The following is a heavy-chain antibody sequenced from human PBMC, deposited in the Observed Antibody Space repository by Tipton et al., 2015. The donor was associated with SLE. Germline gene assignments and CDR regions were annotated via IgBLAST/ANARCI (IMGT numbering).Heavy chain of an antibody. CDR1: GDSINSYY. Sequence: TLSLTCTVSGDSINSYYWSWIRQPPGEGLEWIGYIYYREGTNYSPSLKSRVTISLDASKNQLSLKLSSVTAADTAVYYCASGGILWYFDLWGRGTLVTVSS. CDR2: IYYREGT. CDR3: ASGGILWYFDL. D-gene: IGHD3-16*01. V-gene: IGHV4-59*08. J-gene: IGHJ2*01.